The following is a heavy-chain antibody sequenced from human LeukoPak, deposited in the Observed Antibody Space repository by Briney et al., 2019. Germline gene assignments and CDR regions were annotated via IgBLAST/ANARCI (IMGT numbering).Heavy chain of an antibody. J-gene: IGHJ4*02. CDR3: ARFAGWLQSTMDY. V-gene: IGHV3-21*01. CDR1: GFTFSSYS. CDR2: ISSSSSYI. D-gene: IGHD5-12*01. Sequence: GGSLRLSCAASGFTFSSYSMNWVRQAPGKGLEWVSSISSSSSYIYYADSVKGRFTISRDNAKNSLYLQMNSLRAKDTAVYYCARFAGWLQSTMDYWSQGTLVTVSS.